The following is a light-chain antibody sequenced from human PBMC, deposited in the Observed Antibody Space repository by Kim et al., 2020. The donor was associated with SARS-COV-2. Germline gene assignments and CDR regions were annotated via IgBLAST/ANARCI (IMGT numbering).Light chain of an antibody. CDR3: QKYFRAPYT. CDR1: QGISNY. Sequence: DIQMTQSPSSLYASVGDRVTITCRASQGISNYLAWYQQKPGQVPKLLIFAASTLESGVPSRFSGSGSGTDFTLTISSLQPEDVATYYCQKYFRAPYTFGQGTKLEI. CDR2: AAS. V-gene: IGKV1-27*01. J-gene: IGKJ2*01.